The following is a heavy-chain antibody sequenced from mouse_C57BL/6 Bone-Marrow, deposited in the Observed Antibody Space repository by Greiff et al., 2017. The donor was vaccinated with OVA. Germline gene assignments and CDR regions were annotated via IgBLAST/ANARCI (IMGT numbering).Heavy chain of an antibody. J-gene: IGHJ2*01. CDR2: IYPGSGNT. Sequence: LVESGPELVKPGASVKISCKASGYSFTSYYIHWVKQRPGQGLEWIGWIYPGSGNTKYNEKFKGKATLTADTSSSTAYMQLSSLTSEDSAVYYCARRDGNSDYWGQGTTLTVSS. D-gene: IGHD2-1*01. CDR3: ARRDGNSDY. CDR1: GYSFTSYY. V-gene: IGHV1-66*01.